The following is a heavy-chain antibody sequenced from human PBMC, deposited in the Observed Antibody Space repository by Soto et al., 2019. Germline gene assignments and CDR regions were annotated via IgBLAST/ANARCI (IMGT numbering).Heavy chain of an antibody. J-gene: IGHJ5*02. D-gene: IGHD3-3*02. CDR2: ISNSGNT. V-gene: IGHV4-59*01. CDR3: GRGGCSIFLFAP. Sequence: SETLSLTCTVSGGSISSNYWSWIRQPPGKGLEWIGYISNSGNTKYNSSLKSRVTISADTSKNQFSLKLTSVTAADTAVYYCGRGGCSIFLFAPWGQRPLDTGSS. CDR1: GGSISSNY.